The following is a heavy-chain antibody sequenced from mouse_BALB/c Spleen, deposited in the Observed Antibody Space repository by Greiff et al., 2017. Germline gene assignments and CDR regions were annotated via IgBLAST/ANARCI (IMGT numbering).Heavy chain of an antibody. V-gene: IGHV5-17*02. J-gene: IGHJ3*01. CDR3: AREGTMIRGFAY. D-gene: IGHD2-4*01. Sequence: DVKVVESGGGLVQPGGSRKLSCAASGFTFSSFGMHWVRQAPEKGLEWVAYISSVSSTIYYADTVKGRFTISRDNPKNTLFLQMTSLRSEDTAMYYCAREGTMIRGFAYWGQGTLVTVSA. CDR1: GFTFSSFG. CDR2: ISSVSSTI.